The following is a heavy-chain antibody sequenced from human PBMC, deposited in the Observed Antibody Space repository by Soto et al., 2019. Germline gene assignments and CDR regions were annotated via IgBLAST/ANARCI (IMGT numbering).Heavy chain of an antibody. CDR3: AKDSKQQLVPHYYYGMDV. CDR2: TSYDGSNK. J-gene: IGHJ6*02. V-gene: IGHV3-30*18. Sequence: PGGSLRLSCAASGFTFSYYGMHWVRQAPGKGLGWVAATSYDGSNKYYADSVKGRFTISRDNSKNTLFLQMNSLRAEDTAVYYCAKDSKQQLVPHYYYGMDVWGQGTTVTVSS. D-gene: IGHD6-13*01. CDR1: GFTFSYYG.